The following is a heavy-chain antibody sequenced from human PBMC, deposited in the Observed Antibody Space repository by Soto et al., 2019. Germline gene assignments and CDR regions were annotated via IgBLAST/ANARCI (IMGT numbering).Heavy chain of an antibody. CDR2: IYSGDTT. Sequence: GGSLRLSCVVSGFTVSVNYMSWVRQAPGKGLEWVSGIYSGDTTYYADSVKGRFAISRDSSKNTLYLQMNSLRAEDTAVYFCARDSSGRCAWGMDAWGRGTTVTVSS. V-gene: IGHV3-53*01. CDR3: ARDSSGRCAWGMDA. J-gene: IGHJ6*02. CDR1: GFTVSVNY.